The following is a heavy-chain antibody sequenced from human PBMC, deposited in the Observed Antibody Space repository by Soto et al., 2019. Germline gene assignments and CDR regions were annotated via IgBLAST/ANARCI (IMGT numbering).Heavy chain of an antibody. Sequence: ASVKVSCKASGYSFSGYYIQWVRQAPGQGPEWLGWIYPNTETTDSSKKFQGRVAMTSDMSTRTVYMELRDLRSDDTAVYYCVSLQTSGWPGVHWGQGTLVTVSS. D-gene: IGHD6-25*01. CDR2: IYPNTETT. J-gene: IGHJ4*02. V-gene: IGHV1-2*02. CDR3: VSLQTSGWPGVH. CDR1: GYSFSGYY.